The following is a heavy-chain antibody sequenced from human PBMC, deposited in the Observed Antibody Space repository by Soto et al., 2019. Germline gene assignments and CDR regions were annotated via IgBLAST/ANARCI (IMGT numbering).Heavy chain of an antibody. V-gene: IGHV1-46*02. J-gene: IGHJ4*02. CDR2: IHPSGGGT. CDR1: GYTFNTYY. Sequence: ASVKVSCKPSGYTFNTYYLHWVRQAPGQALEWMGVIHPSGGGTTYAQKFLGRVTVTRDTSASTVFMELSSLRSDDTAVYYCARGGHIAVVTASFDYWGQGTLVTVSS. CDR3: ARGGHIAVVTASFDY. D-gene: IGHD2-21*02.